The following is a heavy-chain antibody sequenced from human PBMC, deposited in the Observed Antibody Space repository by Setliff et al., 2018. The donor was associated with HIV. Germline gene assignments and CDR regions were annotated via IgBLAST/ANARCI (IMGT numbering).Heavy chain of an antibody. CDR1: GGSFSGYY. CDR2: ITHSGGT. Sequence: PSETLSLTCAVYGGSFSGYYWTWIRQPPGKGLEWIGEITHSGGTNYNPSLETRVTISVDTSKNQFSLKLSSVTAADTAVYYCAKGVAGLQYYYYYMDVWGKGTTVTV. D-gene: IGHD6-19*01. CDR3: AKGVAGLQYYYYYMDV. V-gene: IGHV4-34*01. J-gene: IGHJ6*03.